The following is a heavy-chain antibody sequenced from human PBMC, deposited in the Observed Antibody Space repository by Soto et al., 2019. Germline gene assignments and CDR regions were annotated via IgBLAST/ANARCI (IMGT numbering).Heavy chain of an antibody. Sequence: PGGSLRLSCAASGFTFNTYGMHWVRQAPGKGLEWVAVIWYDGDFEHYGDSVKGRFTISRDNSKNMLYMQMNSLRAEDTAVYYCARDFGXMVDTILSREYYYAMDVWGQGTTVTVSS. V-gene: IGHV3-33*01. J-gene: IGHJ6*02. D-gene: IGHD2-8*01. CDR1: GFTFNTYG. CDR3: ARDFGXMVDTILSREYYYAMDV. CDR2: IWYDGDFE.